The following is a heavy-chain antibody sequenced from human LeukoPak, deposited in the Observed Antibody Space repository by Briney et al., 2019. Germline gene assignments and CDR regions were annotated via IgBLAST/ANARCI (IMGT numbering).Heavy chain of an antibody. V-gene: IGHV4-4*07. J-gene: IGHJ4*01. D-gene: IGHD4-17*01. CDR3: ARGYGDYNIYFDY. CDR2: VYTNGIT. Sequence: PSETLSLTCSVSGGPFSRYYWCWIRQPPGKELEWVGRVYTNGITNYNPSLKGRITISVDESKNQFSLILNSVTAADTAVYYCARGYGDYNIYFDYWGHGTLVTVAS. CDR1: GGPFSRYY.